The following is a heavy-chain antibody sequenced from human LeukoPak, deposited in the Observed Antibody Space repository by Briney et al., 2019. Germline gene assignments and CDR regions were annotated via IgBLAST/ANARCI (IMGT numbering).Heavy chain of an antibody. Sequence: PGGSLRLSCAASGFTFSSYAMHWVRQAPGKGLEWVAVISYDGSNKYYADSVKGRFTISRDNSKNTLYLQMNSLRAEDTAVYYCARGWGMDVWGQGTTVTVFS. D-gene: IGHD7-27*01. V-gene: IGHV3-30-3*01. CDR1: GFTFSSYA. CDR2: ISYDGSNK. J-gene: IGHJ6*02. CDR3: ARGWGMDV.